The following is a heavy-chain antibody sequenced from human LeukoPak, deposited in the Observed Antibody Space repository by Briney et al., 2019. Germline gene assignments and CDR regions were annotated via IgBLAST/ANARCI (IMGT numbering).Heavy chain of an antibody. D-gene: IGHD2-15*01. CDR1: GYSISSTFY. Sequence: KPSETLSLTCAVSGYSISSTFYWAWIRQPPGKGLEWIGSIYYSGNTNYNPSLKSRVTISVDTSKNQFSLKLSSVTAADTAVYYCARVVAANLKVLWFDPWGQGTLVTVSS. CDR2: IYYSGNT. J-gene: IGHJ5*02. CDR3: ARVVAANLKVLWFDP. V-gene: IGHV4-38-2*01.